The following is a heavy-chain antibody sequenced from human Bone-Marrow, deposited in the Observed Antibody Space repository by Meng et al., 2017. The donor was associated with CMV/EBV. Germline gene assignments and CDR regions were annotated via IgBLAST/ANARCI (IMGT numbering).Heavy chain of an antibody. J-gene: IGHJ5*02. V-gene: IGHV4-59*01. Sequence: SETLSLTCTVSGGSISSYYWSWIRQPPGKGLEWIGYIYYSGSTNYNPSLKSRVTKSVDTSKNQFSLNFTSVTVAYTAIYYCARDPTSSIWHGFDPWGQGTLVTFSS. CDR2: IYYSGST. CDR1: GGSISSYY. CDR3: ARDPTSSIWHGFDP. D-gene: IGHD6-13*01.